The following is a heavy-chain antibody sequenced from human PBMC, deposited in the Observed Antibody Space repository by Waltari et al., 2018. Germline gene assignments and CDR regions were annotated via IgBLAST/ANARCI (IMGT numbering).Heavy chain of an antibody. Sequence: QEQLVQSGAEVKKPGASVKVSCKASAYTFTSYYMHWVRQAPGQGLEWKGIINPSGGSTSYAQKFQGRVTMTRDTSTKTVYMELSSLRSEDTAVYYCARTAGSAYSSSWYNYWGQGTLVTVSS. V-gene: IGHV1-46*01. CDR1: AYTFTSYY. D-gene: IGHD6-13*01. J-gene: IGHJ4*02. CDR3: ARTAGSAYSSSWYNY. CDR2: INPSGGST.